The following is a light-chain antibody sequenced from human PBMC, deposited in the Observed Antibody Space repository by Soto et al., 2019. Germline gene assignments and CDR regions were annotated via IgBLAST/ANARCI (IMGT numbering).Light chain of an antibody. CDR3: QQDGSAPRT. CDR1: QSVSGNF. CDR2: GAS. J-gene: IGKJ1*01. V-gene: IGKV3-20*01. Sequence: EIVLTQSPGTLSLSPGERATLSCGASQSVSGNFLAWYQLKPGQAPRLLIYGASNRATGVPDRFSGGGSGTDFTLTISRLEPEDFAVYYCQQDGSAPRTFGQGTKVEIK.